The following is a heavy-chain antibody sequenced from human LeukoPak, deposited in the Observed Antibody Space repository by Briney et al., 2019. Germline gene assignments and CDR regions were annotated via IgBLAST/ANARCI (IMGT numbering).Heavy chain of an antibody. CDR1: GGSISSSSYY. CDR2: SYYSGTT. J-gene: IGHJ4*02. Sequence: SETLSLTCTVSGGSISSSSYYWGWIRQPPGRGLGWIGSSYYSGTTFYNPSLKSRVTISVDTSKNQFSMKLTSVTAADTAVYFCARQDYDFWSGYYDYWGQGTLVTVSS. V-gene: IGHV4-39*01. CDR3: ARQDYDFWSGYYDY. D-gene: IGHD3-3*01.